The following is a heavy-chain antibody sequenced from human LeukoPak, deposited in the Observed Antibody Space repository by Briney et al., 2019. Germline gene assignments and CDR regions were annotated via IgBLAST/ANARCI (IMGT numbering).Heavy chain of an antibody. D-gene: IGHD1-7*01. V-gene: IGHV4-61*02. J-gene: IGHJ3*02. Sequence: SETLSLTCTVSGGSVSSGSYYWSWIRQPAGKGLEWIGRLYTTGTTNYNPSLKSRVIISVDPSKKQFSLKLSSVTAADTAVYYCARGLTGTPFRGYAFDIWGQGTMVTVSS. CDR1: GGSVSSGSYY. CDR3: ARGLTGTPFRGYAFDI. CDR2: LYTTGTT.